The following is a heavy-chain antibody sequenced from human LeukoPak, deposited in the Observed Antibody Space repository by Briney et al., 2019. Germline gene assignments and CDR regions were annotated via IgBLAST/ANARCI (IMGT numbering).Heavy chain of an antibody. V-gene: IGHV4-59*01. D-gene: IGHD2-8*02. CDR3: ASGAGDWCFDY. CDR1: GASISGYY. Sequence: PSATLSLTCTVSGASISGYYWSWIRPPPAKGLEWIGYAHYSGSTNYSPSLTRRVTISVDTPKNQFSLKLTTVAASDTAFYYCASGAGDWCFDYWGQGTLVSVSS. J-gene: IGHJ4*02. CDR2: AHYSGST.